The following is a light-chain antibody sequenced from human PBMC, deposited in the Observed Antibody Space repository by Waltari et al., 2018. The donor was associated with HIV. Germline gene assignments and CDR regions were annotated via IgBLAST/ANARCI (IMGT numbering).Light chain of an antibody. CDR2: GNN. Sequence: QSVLTQPPSVSGAPGQRVTISCTGGSSNIGADYDVHWYQQIPGTAPKLLISGNNNRPSGVPVLFSAPKSGASASLAITGLQAEDEADYFCQSYDRSLSASVVFGGGTKLTVL. CDR3: QSYDRSLSASVV. CDR1: SSNIGADYD. J-gene: IGLJ2*01. V-gene: IGLV1-40*01.